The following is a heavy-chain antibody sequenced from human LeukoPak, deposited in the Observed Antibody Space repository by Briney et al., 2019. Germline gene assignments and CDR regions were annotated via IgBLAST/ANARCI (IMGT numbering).Heavy chain of an antibody. CDR2: ISSSSSYI. Sequence: SGGSLRLSCAASGFTFSSYSMNWVRQAPGKGLEWVSSISSSSSYIYYADSVKGRFTISRDNAKNSLYLQMNSLRAEDTAVYYCATSIPIAAAGEGPPDWFDPWGQGTLVTVSS. V-gene: IGHV3-21*01. CDR3: ATSIPIAAAGEGPPDWFDP. J-gene: IGHJ5*02. CDR1: GFTFSSYS. D-gene: IGHD6-13*01.